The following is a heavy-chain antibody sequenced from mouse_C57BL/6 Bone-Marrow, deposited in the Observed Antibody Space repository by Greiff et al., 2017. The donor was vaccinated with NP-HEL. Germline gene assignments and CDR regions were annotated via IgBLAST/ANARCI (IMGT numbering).Heavy chain of an antibody. V-gene: IGHV5-6*01. CDR3: ARDGNYWYFDV. J-gene: IGHJ1*03. CDR1: GFTFSSYG. Sequence: EVKLQESGGDLVKPGGSLKLSCAASGFTFSSYGMSWVRQTPDKRLEWVATISSGGSYTYYPDSVKGRFTISRDNAKNTLYLQMSSLKSEDTAMYYCARDGNYWYFDVWGTGTTVTVSS. D-gene: IGHD2-1*01. CDR2: ISSGGSYT.